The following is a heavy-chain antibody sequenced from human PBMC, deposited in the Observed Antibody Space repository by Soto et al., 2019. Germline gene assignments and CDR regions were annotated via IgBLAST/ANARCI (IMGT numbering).Heavy chain of an antibody. V-gene: IGHV4-59*01. CDR1: GGSISSYY. CDR3: ARTYGDYYMDV. Sequence: PSETLSLTCTVSGGSISSYYWSWIRQPPGKGLEWIGYIYYSGSTNYNPSLESRVTISVDTSKNQFSLKLSSVTAADTAVYYCARTYGDYYMDVWGKGTTVTVSS. D-gene: IGHD4-17*01. J-gene: IGHJ6*03. CDR2: IYYSGST.